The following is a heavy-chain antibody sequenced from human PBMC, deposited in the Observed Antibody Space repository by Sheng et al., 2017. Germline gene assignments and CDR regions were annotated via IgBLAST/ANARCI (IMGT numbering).Heavy chain of an antibody. Sequence: QVQLVQSGAEVKKPGSSVKVSCKASGGTFSSYAISWVRQAPGQGLEWMGGIIPIFGTANYAQKFQGRVTITTDESTSTAYMELSSLRSEDTAVYYCARDLYYYDSPRSNAFDIWGQGTMVTVSS. CDR1: GGTFSSYA. V-gene: IGHV1-69*05. J-gene: IGHJ3*02. D-gene: IGHD3-22*01. CDR2: IIPIFGTA. CDR3: ARDLYYYDSPRSNAFDI.